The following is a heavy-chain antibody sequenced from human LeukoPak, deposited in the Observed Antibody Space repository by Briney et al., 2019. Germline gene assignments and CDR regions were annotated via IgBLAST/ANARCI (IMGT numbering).Heavy chain of an antibody. CDR1: GYTFTGYY. D-gene: IGHD2-15*01. Sequence: ASVKVSCKASGYTFTGYYMHWVRQAPGQGLEWMGAINPSDISTTYAQKFQGRVTMTRDTHTNTVYMQLTSLRSEDTAVYYCGRVNSGGYRLDYWGQGTLVTVSS. V-gene: IGHV1-46*01. CDR2: INPSDIST. J-gene: IGHJ4*02. CDR3: GRVNSGGYRLDY.